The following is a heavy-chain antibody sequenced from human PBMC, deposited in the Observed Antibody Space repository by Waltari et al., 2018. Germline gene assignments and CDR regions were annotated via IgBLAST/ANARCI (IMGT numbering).Heavy chain of an antibody. CDR1: GFTFSSYG. Sequence: QMQLVESGGGVVQPGGSLRLTCAASGFTFSSYGMHWVRQAPGKGVEGVAFKRYEGSKADDADSVKGRLTISRDNSKKTLALHMNRLRPEDTAVYYCAKDGSFVVVPEAMFDYYMDVWGKGTTVSVSS. J-gene: IGHJ6*03. CDR3: AKDGSFVVVPEAMFDYYMDV. D-gene: IGHD2-2*01. CDR2: KRYEGSKA. V-gene: IGHV3-30*02.